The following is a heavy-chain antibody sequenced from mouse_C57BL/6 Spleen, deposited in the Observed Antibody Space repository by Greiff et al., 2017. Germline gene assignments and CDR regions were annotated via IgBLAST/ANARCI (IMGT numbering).Heavy chain of an antibody. CDR2: INPNNGGT. CDR3: AKGYDGYYAWFAY. CDR1: GYTFTDYY. D-gene: IGHD2-3*01. Sequence: QLQQSGPELVKPGASVKISCKASGYTFTDYYMNWVKQSHGKSLEWIGDINPNNGGTSYNQKFKGKATLTVDKSSSTAYMELRSLTSEDSAVYYCAKGYDGYYAWFAYWGQGTLVTVSA. V-gene: IGHV1-26*01. J-gene: IGHJ3*01.